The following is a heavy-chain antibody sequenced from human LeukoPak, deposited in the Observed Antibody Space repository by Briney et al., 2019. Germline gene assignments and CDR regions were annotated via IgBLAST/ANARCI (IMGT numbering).Heavy chain of an antibody. CDR1: GGTFSSYA. J-gene: IGHJ3*02. CDR2: IIPIFGTA. CDR3: ARQESGAFDI. D-gene: IGHD3-10*01. V-gene: IGHV1-69*05. Sequence: SVKVSCKASGGTFSSYAISWVRQAPGQGLEWMGGIIPIFGTANYAQKFQGRVTITTDESTSTAYMELSSLRCEDTAVYYCARQESGAFDIWGQGTMVTVSS.